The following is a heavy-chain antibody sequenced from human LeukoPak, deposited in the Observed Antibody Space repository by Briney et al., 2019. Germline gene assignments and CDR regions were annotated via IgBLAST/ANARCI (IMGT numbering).Heavy chain of an antibody. CDR3: AKDTLADGLFFDF. Sequence: GGSLRLSCAASGFTFSSHSMNWVRQAPGKGLEWVSYITSSSTTIYYADSVKGRFTISRDDAKNSLYLHMNSLRAEDTAIYYCAKDTLADGLFFDFWGQGTPVTVSS. CDR2: ITSSSTTI. J-gene: IGHJ4*02. D-gene: IGHD5-24*01. CDR1: GFTFSSHS. V-gene: IGHV3-48*04.